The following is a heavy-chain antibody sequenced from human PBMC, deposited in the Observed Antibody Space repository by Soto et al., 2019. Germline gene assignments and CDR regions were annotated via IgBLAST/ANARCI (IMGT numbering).Heavy chain of an antibody. Sequence: QLQLQESGPGLVKPSETLSLTCTVSGGSISSSSYYWGWIRQPPGKGLEWIGSIYYSGSTYYNPSLKSRVTMSVDTSKNRFSVKLGSVTAADTAVYYCARHGLRYFDWPDAFDIWGQGTMVTVSS. CDR2: IYYSGST. J-gene: IGHJ3*02. V-gene: IGHV4-39*01. D-gene: IGHD3-9*01. CDR3: ARHGLRYFDWPDAFDI. CDR1: GGSISSSSYY.